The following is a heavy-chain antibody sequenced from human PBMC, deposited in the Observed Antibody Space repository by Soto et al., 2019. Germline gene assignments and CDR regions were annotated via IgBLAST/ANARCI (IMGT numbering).Heavy chain of an antibody. CDR2: ISYDGSNK. V-gene: IGHV3-30-3*01. Sequence: GGSLRLSCAASGFTFSSYAMHWVRQAPGKGLEWVAVISYDGSNKYYADSVKGRFTISRDNSKNTLYLQMNSLRAEDTAVYYCARDHCSSTSCYDSYYGMDVWGQGTTVTVSS. D-gene: IGHD2-2*01. CDR1: GFTFSSYA. J-gene: IGHJ6*02. CDR3: ARDHCSSTSCYDSYYGMDV.